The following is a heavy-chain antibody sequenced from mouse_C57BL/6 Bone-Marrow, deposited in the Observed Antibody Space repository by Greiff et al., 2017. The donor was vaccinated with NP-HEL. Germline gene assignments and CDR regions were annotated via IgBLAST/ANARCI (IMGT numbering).Heavy chain of an antibody. V-gene: IGHV1-85*01. CDR2: IYPRDGST. J-gene: IGHJ1*03. Sequence: VQLQESGPELVKPGASVKLSCKASGYTFTSYDINWVKQRPGQGLEWIGWIYPRDGSTKYNEKFKGKATLTVDTSSSTAYMELHSLTSEDSAVYFCARSSTVVDWYFDVWGTGTTVTVSS. D-gene: IGHD1-1*01. CDR3: ARSSTVVDWYFDV. CDR1: GYTFTSYD.